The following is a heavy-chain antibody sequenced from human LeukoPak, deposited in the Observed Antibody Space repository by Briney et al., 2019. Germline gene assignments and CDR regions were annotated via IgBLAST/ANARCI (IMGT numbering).Heavy chain of an antibody. J-gene: IGHJ3*02. CDR1: GFTFDDYG. D-gene: IGHD5-24*01. CDR2: INWNGGST. Sequence: GGSQRLSCAASGFTFDDYGMSWIRQAPGKGLEWVSGINWNGGSTGYADSVKGRFTISRDNDKNSLYLQMNSLRAEDTALYYCAKANLGRGDAFDIWGQGTMVTVSS. V-gene: IGHV3-20*04. CDR3: AKANLGRGDAFDI.